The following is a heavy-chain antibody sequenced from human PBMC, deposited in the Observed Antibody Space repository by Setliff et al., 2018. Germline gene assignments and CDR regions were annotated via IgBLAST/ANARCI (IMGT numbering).Heavy chain of an antibody. V-gene: IGHV1-18*04. CDR2: INNYNFNT. J-gene: IGHJ4*02. D-gene: IGHD3-22*01. CDR1: GYTFSNYG. Sequence: ASVKVSCKASGYTFSNYGITWVRQAPGQGLEWMGWINNYNFNTQYAQKFQGRVTMTTDTSTSTASMELGSLRSDDTAMYYCARDAHDYDSSENPIVDYWGQGTLVTVSS. CDR3: ARDAHDYDSSENPIVDY.